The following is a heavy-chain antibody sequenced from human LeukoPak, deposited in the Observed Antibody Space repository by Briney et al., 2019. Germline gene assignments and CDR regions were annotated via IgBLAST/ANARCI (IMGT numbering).Heavy chain of an antibody. Sequence: GGSLRLSCAASGFTFNDYYMCWIRQAPGKGLEWVSYISRSGTTMYYADSVKGRFTISRDNAKNSLFLQMNSLRAEDTAVYYCARDRIYYGSGSRFDYWGQGTLVTVSS. CDR3: ARDRIYYGSGSRFDY. V-gene: IGHV3-11*04. CDR2: ISRSGTTM. J-gene: IGHJ4*02. CDR1: GFTFNDYY. D-gene: IGHD3-10*01.